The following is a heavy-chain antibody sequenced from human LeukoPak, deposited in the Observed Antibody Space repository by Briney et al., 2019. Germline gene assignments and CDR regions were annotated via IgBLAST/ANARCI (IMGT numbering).Heavy chain of an antibody. Sequence: GGSLLLSCEASGFNFISYSMGWVRQAPGKGLEWVASISGRSVFISYSDSVKGRFTISRDNAKNSLFLELSSLRPEDTAVYYCTRDQGVRYAFDIWGQGSVVTVSS. CDR1: GFNFISYS. CDR3: TRDQGVRYAFDI. V-gene: IGHV3-21*01. CDR2: ISGRSVFI. D-gene: IGHD3-10*01. J-gene: IGHJ3*02.